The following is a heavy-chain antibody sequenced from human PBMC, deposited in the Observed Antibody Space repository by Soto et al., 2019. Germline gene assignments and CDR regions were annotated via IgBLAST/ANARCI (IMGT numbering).Heavy chain of an antibody. CDR1: GGSISSSSYY. D-gene: IGHD2-2*02. CDR2: IYYSGST. V-gene: IGHV4-39*01. CDR3: AIPPAQYCSSTSCYIQDY. Sequence: PEETLSLTCTVSGGSISSSSYYWGWIRQPPGKGLEWIGSIYYSGSTYYNPSLKSRVTISVDTSKNQFSLKLSSVTAADTAVYYCAIPPAQYCSSTSCYIQDYWGQGTLVTVSS. J-gene: IGHJ4*02.